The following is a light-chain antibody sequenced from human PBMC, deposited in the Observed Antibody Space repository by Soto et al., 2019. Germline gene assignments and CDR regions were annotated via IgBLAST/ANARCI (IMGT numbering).Light chain of an antibody. CDR2: GPS. J-gene: IGKJ1*01. CDR1: QSVPQNY. CDR3: HQYATSPQT. Sequence: EILLTQSPGTLSLSPGERATLSCRASQSVPQNYLAWYQQEPGQAPRLLIYGPSSRATGIPDRFSGSGSGTDFTLTISRLETEDFAVYYCHQYATSPQTFGQGNKVEIQ. V-gene: IGKV3-20*01.